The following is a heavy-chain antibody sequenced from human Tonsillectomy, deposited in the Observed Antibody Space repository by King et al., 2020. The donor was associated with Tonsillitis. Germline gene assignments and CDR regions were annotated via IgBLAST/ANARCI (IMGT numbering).Heavy chain of an antibody. CDR1: GFSLSTSGVG. V-gene: IGHV2-5*01. J-gene: IGHJ4*02. D-gene: IGHD1-26*01. CDR2: IYWNDDK. CDR3: AHSHSGSYDY. Sequence: ITLKESGPMLVKPTQTLTLTCTFSGFSLSTSGVGVGWIRQPPGKALEWLALIYWNDDKRYSPSLKNRLTITKDTSKNQVVLTMINMDPVDTATYYCAHSHSGSYDYWGQGTLVTVSS.